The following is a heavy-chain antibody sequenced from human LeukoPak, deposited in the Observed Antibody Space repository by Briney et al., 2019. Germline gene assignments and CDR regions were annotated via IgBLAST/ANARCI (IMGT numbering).Heavy chain of an antibody. V-gene: IGHV3-23*01. CDR2: ISGTTT. J-gene: IGHJ4*02. D-gene: IGHD5-18*01. CDR1: GFTFSSNY. CDR3: ARGDTGMVRRYYFDY. Sequence: QSGGSLILSCAASGFTFSSNYMSWVRQAPGKGLEWVSGISGTTTYYAVSVKGRFTISRDNSKNTLYLQMSSLRAEDTALYYCARGDTGMVRRYYFDYWGRGTLVTVSS.